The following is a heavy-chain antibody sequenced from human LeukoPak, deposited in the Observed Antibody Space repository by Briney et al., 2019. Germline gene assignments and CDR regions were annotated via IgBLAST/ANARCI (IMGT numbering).Heavy chain of an antibody. V-gene: IGHV3-23*01. J-gene: IGHJ4*02. CDR3: AKDAGRSDVDYFDY. D-gene: IGHD1-26*01. CDR1: GFTFSSDA. Sequence: GGSLRLSCAASGFTFSSDAMSWVRQVPGKGLEWVSAISDSGSNKYYADFVKGRFTISRDNTKNTLYLQMNSLRAEDTALYFCAKDAGRSDVDYFDYWGQGTLVTVSS. CDR2: ISDSGSNK.